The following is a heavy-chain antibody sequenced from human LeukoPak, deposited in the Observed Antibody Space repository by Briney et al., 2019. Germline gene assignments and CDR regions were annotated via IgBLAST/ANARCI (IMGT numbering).Heavy chain of an antibody. Sequence: ASVKVSCKASGYTFTSYDINWVRQATGQGLEWMGWMNPNSGNTGYAQKFQGRVTMTRNTSISTAYMELSSLRSEDTAVYYCALFGTGSEYSSGWFSYVPDAFDIWGQGTMVTVSS. CDR3: ALFGTGSEYSSGWFSYVPDAFDI. CDR1: GYTFTSYD. D-gene: IGHD6-19*01. CDR2: MNPNSGNT. J-gene: IGHJ3*02. V-gene: IGHV1-8*01.